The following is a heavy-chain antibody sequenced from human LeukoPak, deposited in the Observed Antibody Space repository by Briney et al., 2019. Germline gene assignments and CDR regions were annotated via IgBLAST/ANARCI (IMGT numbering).Heavy chain of an antibody. D-gene: IGHD1-14*01. CDR3: ARCLLHLWNRNFYYYMDV. V-gene: IGHV3-23*01. CDR1: EFSFRTYA. J-gene: IGHJ6*03. CDR2: ISVDDQGST. Sequence: PGGSLRLSCTTSEFSFRTYAMTWVRQAPGKGLEWVSTISVDDQGSTYYTDSVKGRFTISRDTSQNTLSLQMNSLRGEDTAVYYCARCLLHLWNRNFYYYMDVWGKGTTVTVSS.